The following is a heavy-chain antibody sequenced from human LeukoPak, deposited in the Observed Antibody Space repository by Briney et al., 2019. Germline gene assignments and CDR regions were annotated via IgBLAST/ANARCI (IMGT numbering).Heavy chain of an antibody. CDR2: IYHSGST. Sequence: SETLSLTCAVSGGSISSSNWWSWVRQPPGKGLEWIGEIYHSGSTNYNPSLKSRVTISVDKSKNQFSLKLSSVTAADTAVYYCARGSTPGGAAAGIDYWGQGTLVTVSS. V-gene: IGHV4-4*02. CDR1: GGSISSSNW. D-gene: IGHD6-13*01. CDR3: ARGSTPGGAAAGIDY. J-gene: IGHJ4*02.